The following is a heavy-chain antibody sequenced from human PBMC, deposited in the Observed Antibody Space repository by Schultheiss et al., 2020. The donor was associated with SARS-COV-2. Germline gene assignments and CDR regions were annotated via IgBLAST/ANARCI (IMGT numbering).Heavy chain of an antibody. CDR3: ARTRGTYSSGSSYYFDY. Sequence: SETLSLTCTVSGGSISSGGYYWSWIRQPPGKGLEWIGYIYYSGSTNYNPSLKSRVTISVDTSKNQFSLKLSSVTAADTAVYYCARTRGTYSSGSSYYFDYWGQGTLVTVSS. J-gene: IGHJ4*02. CDR1: GGSISSGGYY. CDR2: IYYSGST. V-gene: IGHV4-61*08. D-gene: IGHD6-19*01.